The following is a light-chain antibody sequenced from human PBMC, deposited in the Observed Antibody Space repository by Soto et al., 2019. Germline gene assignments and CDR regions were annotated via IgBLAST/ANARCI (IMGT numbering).Light chain of an antibody. Sequence: QLVLTQSSSASASLGSSVNLTCTLSSGHSSYSIAWHQQQPEKAPRYLMKVEGSGNYNKGNGVLDRFSGSSSGADRYLTISTLQFEDEADYYCETWDSNTRVFGGGTKLTVL. V-gene: IGLV4-60*02. CDR1: SGHSSYS. CDR3: ETWDSNTRV. J-gene: IGLJ3*02. CDR2: VEGSGNY.